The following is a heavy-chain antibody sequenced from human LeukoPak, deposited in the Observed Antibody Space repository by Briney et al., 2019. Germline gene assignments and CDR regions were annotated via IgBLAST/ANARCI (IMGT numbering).Heavy chain of an antibody. Sequence: PSETLSLTCTVSGGSISSGDYYWSWIRQPPGKGLEWIGYIYYSGSTYYNPSLKSRVTISVDTSKNQFPLKLSSVTAADTAVYYCARAAMTTGRWYFDLWGRGTLVTVSS. J-gene: IGHJ2*01. CDR2: IYYSGST. V-gene: IGHV4-30-4*01. CDR3: ARAAMTTGRWYFDL. D-gene: IGHD7-27*01. CDR1: GGSISSGDYY.